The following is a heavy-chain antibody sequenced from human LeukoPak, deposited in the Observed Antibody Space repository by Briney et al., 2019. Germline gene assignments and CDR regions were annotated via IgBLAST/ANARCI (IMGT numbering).Heavy chain of an antibody. V-gene: IGHV3-30*14. J-gene: IGHJ4*02. D-gene: IGHD3-10*01. CDR3: ARAKPKNMVRGLIMRRESRYYFDY. Sequence: GRSLRLSCAASGFTFSGYAMHWVRQAPGKGLEWVAVISYDGSNKYYADSVKGRFTISRDNSKSTLYIQMNSLRAEDTAVYYCARAKPKNMVRGLIMRRESRYYFDYWGQGTLVTVSS. CDR1: GFTFSGYA. CDR2: ISYDGSNK.